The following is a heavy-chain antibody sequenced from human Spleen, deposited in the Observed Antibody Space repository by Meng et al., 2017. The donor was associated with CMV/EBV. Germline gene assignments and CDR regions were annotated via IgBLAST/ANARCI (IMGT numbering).Heavy chain of an antibody. Sequence: QVQMVQSGAEVKKPGALGKGSCKASGYTFTSNGISWVRQAPGQGLEWMGWISAYNGNTNYAQKLQGRVTMTTDTSTSTAYMELRSLRSDDTAVYYCARDSGSYSRLPLDYWGQGTLVTVSS. J-gene: IGHJ4*02. CDR3: ARDSGSYSRLPLDY. CDR2: ISAYNGNT. D-gene: IGHD1-26*01. CDR1: GYTFTSNG. V-gene: IGHV1-18*01.